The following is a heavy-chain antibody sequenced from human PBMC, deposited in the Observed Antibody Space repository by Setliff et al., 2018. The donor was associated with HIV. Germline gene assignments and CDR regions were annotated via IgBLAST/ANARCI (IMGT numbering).Heavy chain of an antibody. CDR2: IYYTGTT. J-gene: IGHJ6*02. D-gene: IGHD2-15*01. V-gene: IGHV4-39*01. CDR1: GGSITSSDYY. Sequence: SETLSLTCAVSGGSITSSDYYWGWIRQPPGRGLEWIGTIYYTGTTYYNPSLKTRVTVSVDTPKNQFSLKLSSVNAADTAVYYCARRGESTGSWFSSWYSYDMDVWGQGTTVTVSS. CDR3: ARRGESTGSWFSSWYSYDMDV.